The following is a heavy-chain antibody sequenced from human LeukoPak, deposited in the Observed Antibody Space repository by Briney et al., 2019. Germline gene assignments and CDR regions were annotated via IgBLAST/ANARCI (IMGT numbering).Heavy chain of an antibody. D-gene: IGHD4-17*01. J-gene: IGHJ6*03. Sequence: PSETLSLTCAVSGYSISSGYYWGWIRQPPGKGLEWIGSIYHRGSTYYNPSLKSRVTVSVDTSKNLFSLKLSSVTAADTAVYYCARGSTVTTEYYYMDVWGKGTTVTVSS. CDR1: GYSISSGYY. CDR3: ARGSTVTTEYYYMDV. CDR2: IYHRGST. V-gene: IGHV4-38-2*01.